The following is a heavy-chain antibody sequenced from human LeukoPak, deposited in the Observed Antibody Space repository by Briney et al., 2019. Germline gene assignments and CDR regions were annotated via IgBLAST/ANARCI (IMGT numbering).Heavy chain of an antibody. CDR1: GGSISSYY. CDR2: IYYSGST. Sequence: SETLSLTCTVSGGSISSYYWSWIRQSPGKGLEWIGYIYYSGSTNYNPSLKSRVTMSVDTSKTHFSLKLSSVTAADTAVYYCARGYGRYFDYWGQGTLVTVSS. V-gene: IGHV4-59*01. J-gene: IGHJ4*02. CDR3: ARGYGRYFDY. D-gene: IGHD5-18*01.